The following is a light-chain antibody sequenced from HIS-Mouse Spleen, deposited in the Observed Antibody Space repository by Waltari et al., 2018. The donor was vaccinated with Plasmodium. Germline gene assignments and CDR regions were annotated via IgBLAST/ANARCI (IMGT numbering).Light chain of an antibody. V-gene: IGLV3-21*02. J-gene: IGLJ2*01. CDR1: NIGSKS. CDR2: DDS. Sequence: SYVLTQPPSVSVAPGQTARITCGGNNIGSKSVHWYQQKPGQAPVLVVYDDSDRPPGIPERFSGSNSGNTATLTISRVEAGDEADYYGQVWDSSSDHVVFGGGTKLTVL. CDR3: QVWDSSSDHVV.